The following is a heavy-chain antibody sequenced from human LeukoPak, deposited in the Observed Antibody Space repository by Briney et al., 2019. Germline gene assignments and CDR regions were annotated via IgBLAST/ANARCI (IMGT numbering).Heavy chain of an antibody. D-gene: IGHD3-10*01. V-gene: IGHV3-23*01. J-gene: IGHJ4*02. CDR1: GFTFSSYA. CDR3: AKERRITMVRALHYFDY. CDR2: ISGSGSNT. Sequence: PGGSLRLSCAASGFTFSSYAISWVRQAPGKGLEWVSAISGSGSNTYYPGSVKGRFTISRDNSRNTLYLQMNSLRAEDTAVYYCAKERRITMVRALHYFDYWGQGTLVTVSS.